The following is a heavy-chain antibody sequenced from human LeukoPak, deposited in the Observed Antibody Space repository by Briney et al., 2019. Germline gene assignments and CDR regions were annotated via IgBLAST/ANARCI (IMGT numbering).Heavy chain of an antibody. CDR1: TLTLNNYW. V-gene: IGHV3-7*02. Sequence: GGSLRLSCTASTLTLNNYWMSWVSQAPGKGLEWVANIKQDGSEKYHVDSVKGRFTISRDNAKNSLYLQMNSLRAEDTAVYYCARQDYGDHVGAFDIWGQGTMVTVSS. D-gene: IGHD4-17*01. CDR2: IKQDGSEK. J-gene: IGHJ3*02. CDR3: ARQDYGDHVGAFDI.